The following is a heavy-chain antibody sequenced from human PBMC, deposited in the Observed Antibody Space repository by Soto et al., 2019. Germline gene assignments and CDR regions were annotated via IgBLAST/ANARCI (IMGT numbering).Heavy chain of an antibody. CDR1: GFTFSSYG. D-gene: IGHD3-10*01. CDR2: ISYDGSNK. V-gene: IGHV3-30*03. Sequence: QVQLVESGGGVVQPGRSLRLSCAASGFTFSSYGMHWVRQAPGKGLEWVAVISYDGSNKYYADSVKGRFTISRDNSKNTLYLQMNSLRAEDTDVYYCARFGELLSGDYWGQGTLVTVSS. J-gene: IGHJ4*02. CDR3: ARFGELLSGDY.